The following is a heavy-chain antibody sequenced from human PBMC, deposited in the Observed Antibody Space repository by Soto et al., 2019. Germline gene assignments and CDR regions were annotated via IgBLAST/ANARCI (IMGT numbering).Heavy chain of an antibody. J-gene: IGHJ4*02. CDR1: GVTVSSNY. V-gene: IGHV3-53*04. Sequence: GGSLRLSCAASGVTVSSNYMSWVRQAPGKGLEWVSVIYSGGSTYYADSVKGRFTISRHNSKNTLYLQMNSLRAEDTAVYYCARMLAAAGTNYFDYWGQGTLVTVSS. D-gene: IGHD6-13*01. CDR2: IYSGGST. CDR3: ARMLAAAGTNYFDY.